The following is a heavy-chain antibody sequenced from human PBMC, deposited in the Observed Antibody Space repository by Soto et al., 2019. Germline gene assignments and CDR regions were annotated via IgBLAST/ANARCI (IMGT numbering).Heavy chain of an antibody. J-gene: IGHJ4*02. V-gene: IGHV4-34*01. CDR2: IHHSGSP. D-gene: IGHD2-8*02. CDR1: GGSFSGYY. Sequence: QVQLQQWGAGLLKPSETLSLTCAVYGGSFSGYYWTWIRQPPGTGLEWIGEIHHSGSPIYTPSLKSRATIAVDTSKLPFPPQRTSLSAAVTAVYYCASDNITGVFDYWGSGTRVTVSS. CDR3: ASDNITGVFDY.